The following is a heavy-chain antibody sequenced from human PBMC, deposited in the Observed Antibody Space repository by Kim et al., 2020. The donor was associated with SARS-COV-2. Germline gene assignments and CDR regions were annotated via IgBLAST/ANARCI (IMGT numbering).Heavy chain of an antibody. CDR3: ARLVFRGVAAPSFFDY. V-gene: IGHV1-18*01. Sequence: KLQGRVTMTTDTSTSTAYMELRSLRSDDTAVYYCARLVFRGVAAPSFFDYWGQGTLVTVSS. J-gene: IGHJ4*02. D-gene: IGHD2-15*01.